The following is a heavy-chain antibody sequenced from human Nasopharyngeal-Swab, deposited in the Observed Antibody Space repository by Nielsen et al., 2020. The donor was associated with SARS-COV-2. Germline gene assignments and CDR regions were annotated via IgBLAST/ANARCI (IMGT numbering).Heavy chain of an antibody. Sequence: SETLTLTCTVSGDSIIGSHYWGCLRQRPGKGLERRGSNLHKGVTYNNPSLKRRVTISADSSNNQFSLKLTSATAADTAVYYCARHNFCGAGTCHLGFDSWGQGALVTVSS. D-gene: IGHD2-15*01. CDR2: NLHKGVT. CDR1: GDSIIGSHY. V-gene: IGHV4-39*01. J-gene: IGHJ4*02. CDR3: ARHNFCGAGTCHLGFDS.